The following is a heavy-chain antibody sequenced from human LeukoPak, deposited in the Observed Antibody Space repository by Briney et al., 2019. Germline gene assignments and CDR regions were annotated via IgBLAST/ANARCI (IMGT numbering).Heavy chain of an antibody. CDR1: GNSISSYY. J-gene: IGHJ4*02. Sequence: PSETLSLTCTVSGNSISSYYWSWIRQPAGKGLEWIGRIYTSGSTNYNPSLKSRVTMSVDTSKNQYSLNLSSVTAADTAFYYCARETTGLARYFDYWGQGTLVTVSS. CDR3: ARETTGLARYFDY. CDR2: IYTSGST. V-gene: IGHV4-4*07. D-gene: IGHD4-17*01.